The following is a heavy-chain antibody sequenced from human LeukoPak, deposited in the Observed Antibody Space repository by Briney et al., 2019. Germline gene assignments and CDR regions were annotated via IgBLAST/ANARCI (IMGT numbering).Heavy chain of an antibody. CDR3: ARSSGWYRPLDY. D-gene: IGHD6-19*01. Sequence: KASETLSLTCAVYGGSFSGYYWSWIRQPPGKGLEWIGEINHSGSTNYNPSLKSRVTISVDTSKNQFSLKLSSVTAADTAVYYCARSSGWYRPLDYWGQGTLVTVSS. CDR2: INHSGST. CDR1: GGSFSGYY. V-gene: IGHV4-34*01. J-gene: IGHJ4*02.